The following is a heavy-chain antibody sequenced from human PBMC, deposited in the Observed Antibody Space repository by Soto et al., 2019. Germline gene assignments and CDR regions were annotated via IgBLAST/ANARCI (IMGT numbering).Heavy chain of an antibody. J-gene: IGHJ6*02. Sequence: SVKVSCKASGGTFSSYAISWVRQAPGQGLEWMGGIIPIFGTANYAQKFQGRVTITADGSTSTAYMELSSLRSEDTAVYYCARSEMATIPITSVAGMDVWGQGTTVTVSS. CDR2: IIPIFGTA. V-gene: IGHV1-69*13. D-gene: IGHD5-12*01. CDR1: GGTFSSYA. CDR3: ARSEMATIPITSVAGMDV.